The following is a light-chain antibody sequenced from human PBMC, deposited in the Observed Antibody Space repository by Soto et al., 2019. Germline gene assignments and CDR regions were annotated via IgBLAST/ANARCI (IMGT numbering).Light chain of an antibody. CDR3: QQYGSSPGLFT. CDR2: GSS. V-gene: IGKV3-20*01. J-gene: IGKJ3*01. CDR1: QSVSSNY. Sequence: EIVLTQSPGTLSLSPGERATLSCRASQSVSSNYLAWYQQKAGQAPRLLIYGSSSRATGIPDRFSGSGSGSVFTLAISRLEPEDFVVYFCQQYGSSPGLFTFGPGSKVDFK.